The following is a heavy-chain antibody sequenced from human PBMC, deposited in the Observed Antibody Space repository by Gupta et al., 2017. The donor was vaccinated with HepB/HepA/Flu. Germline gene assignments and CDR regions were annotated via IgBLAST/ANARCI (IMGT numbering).Heavy chain of an antibody. CDR1: GGTFSSYA. V-gene: IGHV1-69*06. CDR3: ARVSAVPYSSSVPEYYYYYMDV. Sequence: QVQLVQSGAEVKKPGSSVKVSCKASGGTFSSYAISWVRQAPGQGLEWMGGIIPIFGTANYAQKFQGRVTITADKSTSTAYMELSSLRSEDTAVYYCARVSAVPYSSSVPEYYYYYMDVWGKGTTVTVSS. D-gene: IGHD6-6*01. J-gene: IGHJ6*03. CDR2: IIPIFGTA.